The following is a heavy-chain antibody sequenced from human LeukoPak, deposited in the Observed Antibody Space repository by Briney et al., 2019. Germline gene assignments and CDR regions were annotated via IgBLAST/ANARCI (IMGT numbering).Heavy chain of an antibody. CDR3: AGTSADNAFDI. CDR1: GGSISSGGYY. J-gene: IGHJ3*02. Sequence: SETLSLTCTVSGGSISSGGYYWSWIRQHPGKGLEWIGYIYYSGSTYYNPSLKSRVTISVDTSKNQFSLKLSSVTAADTAVYYCAGTSADNAFDIWGQGTMVTVSS. V-gene: IGHV4-31*03. CDR2: IYYSGST. D-gene: IGHD3-9*01.